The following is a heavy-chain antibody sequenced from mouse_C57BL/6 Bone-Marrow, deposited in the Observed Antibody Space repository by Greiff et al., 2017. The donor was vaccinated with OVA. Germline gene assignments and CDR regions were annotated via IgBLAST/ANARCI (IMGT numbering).Heavy chain of an antibody. Sequence: VKLMESGPELVKPGASVKISCKASGYAFSSSWMNWVKQRPGKGLEWIGRIYPGDGDTNYNGKFKGKATLTADKSSSTAYMQFSSLTSEDSAIYYCARFTTFNWYFDVWGTGTTVTVSS. CDR2: IYPGDGDT. D-gene: IGHD1-1*01. J-gene: IGHJ1*03. CDR1: GYAFSSSW. V-gene: IGHV1-82*01. CDR3: ARFTTFNWYFDV.